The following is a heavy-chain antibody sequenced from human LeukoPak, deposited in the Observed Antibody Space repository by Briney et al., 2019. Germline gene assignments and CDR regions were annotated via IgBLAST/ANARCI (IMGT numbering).Heavy chain of an antibody. D-gene: IGHD4-17*01. CDR1: GYTFTNYF. V-gene: IGHV1-46*01. CDR3: ARSYGDYES. J-gene: IGHJ5*02. Sequence: ASVKVSCKESGYTFTNYFMHWVRQAPGQGLEWMGMINPNGGSTGYAQKSLGRVTMTRDTSTSTVYMELSRLRSEDTAVYYCARSYGDYESWGQGTLVTVSS. CDR2: INPNGGST.